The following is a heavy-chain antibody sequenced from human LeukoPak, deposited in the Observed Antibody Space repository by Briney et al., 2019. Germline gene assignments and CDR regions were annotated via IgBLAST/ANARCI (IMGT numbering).Heavy chain of an antibody. CDR3: ARERGRYSNTVDY. J-gene: IGHJ4*02. CDR1: GYTFTNYD. D-gene: IGHD4-11*01. Sequence: GASVKVSCKASGYTFTNYDINWVRQATGQGLEWMGWMSPNSGNTGYAQKFQGRVTMTRNTSISTAYMELSSLRSEDTAVYYCARERGRYSNTVDYWGQGSLVTVSS. CDR2: MSPNSGNT. V-gene: IGHV1-8*01.